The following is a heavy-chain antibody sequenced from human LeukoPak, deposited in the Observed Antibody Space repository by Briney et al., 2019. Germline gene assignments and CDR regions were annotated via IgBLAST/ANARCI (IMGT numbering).Heavy chain of an antibody. J-gene: IGHJ5*02. CDR2: ISSGAGTT. V-gene: IGHV3-23*01. D-gene: IGHD6-19*01. Sequence: GGSLRLSCAASGFTFSSYAMSWVRQVPGKRLEWVSAISSGAGTTGYADSVKGRFTISRVNSRSTIYPQMNSLRADDTAAYYCAKDLEQSYSGWSASYDAWGQGTLVTVSS. CDR1: GFTFSSYA. CDR3: AKDLEQSYSGWSASYDA.